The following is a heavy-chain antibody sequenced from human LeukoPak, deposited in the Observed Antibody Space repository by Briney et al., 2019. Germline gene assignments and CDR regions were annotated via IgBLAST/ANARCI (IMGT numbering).Heavy chain of an antibody. CDR3: ARGVLRFLEWLFKGANYYYYYMDV. D-gene: IGHD3-3*01. J-gene: IGHJ6*03. Sequence: VASVKVSCXASGGTFSSYAISWVRQAPGQGLEWMGGIIPIFGTANYAQKFQGRVTITADESTSTAYMELSNLRSEDTAVYYCARGVLRFLEWLFKGANYYYYYMDVWGTGTTVTVSS. V-gene: IGHV1-69*13. CDR1: GGTFSSYA. CDR2: IIPIFGTA.